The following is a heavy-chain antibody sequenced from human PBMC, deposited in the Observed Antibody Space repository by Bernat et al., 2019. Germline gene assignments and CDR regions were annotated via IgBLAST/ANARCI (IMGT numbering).Heavy chain of an antibody. CDR2: IGVSGAST. CDR3: VGPTVIFLDD. V-gene: IGHV3-23*04. J-gene: IGHJ4*02. Sequence: EVQLVESGGGLVRPGGSLRLSCAASGFTFSTYAMSWVRQAPGKGLEWVSAIGVSGASTHYADSVKGRCTISRDNSKNALYLQMDSLRAEDTATYYCVGPTVIFLDDWGQGTLVTVSS. D-gene: IGHD1-1*01. CDR1: GFTFSTYA.